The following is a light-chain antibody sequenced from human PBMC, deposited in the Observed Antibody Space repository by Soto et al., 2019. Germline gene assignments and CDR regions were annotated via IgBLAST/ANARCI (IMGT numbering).Light chain of an antibody. CDR2: DAS. CDR3: QQRSKWPPSIT. J-gene: IGKJ5*01. Sequence: EIVLTQSPATLSLSPGDRATLSCRASQSVTTFLAWYQQKPGQAPRLLIYDASDRAPGIPARLSGSGSATDFTLTINNLEPEDFAVYYCQQRSKWPPSITFGQGTRMEIK. CDR1: QSVTTF. V-gene: IGKV3-11*01.